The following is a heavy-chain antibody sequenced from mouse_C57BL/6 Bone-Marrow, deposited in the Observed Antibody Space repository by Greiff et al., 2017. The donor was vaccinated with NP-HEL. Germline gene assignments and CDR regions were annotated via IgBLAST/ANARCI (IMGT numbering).Heavy chain of an antibody. CDR3: ARPPYYSPAWFAY. Sequence: EVKLVESGGGLVKPGGSLKLSCAASGFTFSSYAMSWVRQTPEKRLEWVATISDGGSYTYYPDNVKGRFTISRDNAKNNLYLQMSHLKSEDTAMYYCARPPYYSPAWFAYWGQGTLVTVSA. D-gene: IGHD2-12*01. V-gene: IGHV5-4*03. CDR1: GFTFSSYA. CDR2: ISDGGSYT. J-gene: IGHJ3*01.